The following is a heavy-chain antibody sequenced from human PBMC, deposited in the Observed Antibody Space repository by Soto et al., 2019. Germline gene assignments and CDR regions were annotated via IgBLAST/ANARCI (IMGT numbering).Heavy chain of an antibody. J-gene: IGHJ1*01. CDR3: AKEELYYYDSSGYSTTYFQH. Sequence: QVQLVESGGGVVQPGRSLRLSCAASGFTFSSYGMHRVRQAPGKGLEWVAVISYDGSNKYYADSVKGRFTISRDNSKNTLYLQMNSLRVEDTAVYYCAKEELYYYDSSGYSTTYFQHWGQGTLVTVSS. V-gene: IGHV3-30*18. D-gene: IGHD3-22*01. CDR2: ISYDGSNK. CDR1: GFTFSSYG.